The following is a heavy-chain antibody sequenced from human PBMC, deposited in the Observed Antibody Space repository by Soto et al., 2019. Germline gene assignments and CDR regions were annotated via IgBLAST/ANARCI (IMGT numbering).Heavy chain of an antibody. D-gene: IGHD6-13*01. CDR1: GFTFSSYA. CDR3: AKDGQIAAAVYYYYYYDMDV. Sequence: EVQLLESGGGLVQPGGSLRLSCAASGFTFSSYAMSWVRQAPGKGLEWVSAISGSGGSTYYADSVKGRFTISRDNSKNTLYLQMNSLRAEDTAVYYCAKDGQIAAAVYYYYYYDMDVWGKGTTVTVSS. V-gene: IGHV3-23*01. J-gene: IGHJ6*03. CDR2: ISGSGGST.